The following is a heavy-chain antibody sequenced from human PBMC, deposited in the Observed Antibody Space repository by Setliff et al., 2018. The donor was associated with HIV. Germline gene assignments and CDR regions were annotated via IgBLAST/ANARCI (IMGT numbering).Heavy chain of an antibody. Sequence: ASVKVSCKASGYSFTTHDINWVRQSPGQGLEWMGWMNPDSGNTFYAQKFKGRVTMTRDTSTNTAYTELSSLTSDDTAVYFCARGSMSMVMFILVSAFDIWGQGTLVTVSS. J-gene: IGHJ3*02. D-gene: IGHD2-21*01. CDR2: MNPDSGNT. V-gene: IGHV1-8*02. CDR1: GYSFTTHD. CDR3: ARGSMSMVMFILVSAFDI.